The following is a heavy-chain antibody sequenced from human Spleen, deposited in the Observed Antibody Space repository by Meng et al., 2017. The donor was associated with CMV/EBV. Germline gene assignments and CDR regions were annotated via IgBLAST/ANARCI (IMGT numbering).Heavy chain of an antibody. V-gene: IGHV1-3*02. J-gene: IGHJ4*02. CDR1: GYTFTSYA. Sequence: ASVKVSCKASGYTFTSYAMHWVRQAPGQRLEWMGWSNAGNGNTKYSQEFQGRVTITRDTSASTVYMELRSLRSDDTAVYYCARVDSIIRGVNGVDYWGQGTLVTVSS. CDR3: ARVDSIIRGVNGVDY. CDR2: SNAGNGNT. D-gene: IGHD3-10*01.